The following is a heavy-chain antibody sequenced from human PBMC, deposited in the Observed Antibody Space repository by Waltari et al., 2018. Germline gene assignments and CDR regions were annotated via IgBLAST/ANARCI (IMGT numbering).Heavy chain of an antibody. CDR1: GGPTRSYY. Sequence: QVQLPESGPGLVKPSETLSLTGTVSGGPTRSYYWCWIRQPPGKGLEWIGYIYYSGSTNYNPSLKSRVTISVDTSKNQFSLKLSSVTAADTAVYYCARGGHYDILMDYWGQGTLVTVSS. J-gene: IGHJ4*02. CDR3: ARGGHYDILMDY. D-gene: IGHD3-9*01. V-gene: IGHV4-59*13. CDR2: IYYSGST.